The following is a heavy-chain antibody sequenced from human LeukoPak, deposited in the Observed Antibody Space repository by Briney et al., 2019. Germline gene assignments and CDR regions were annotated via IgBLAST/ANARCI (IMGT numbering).Heavy chain of an antibody. CDR3: ARCRGYSYRFAARGAFDI. Sequence: SETLSLTCTVSGGSISSGGYYWSWIRQHPGKGLEWIGYIYYSGSTYYNPSLKSRVTISVDTSKNQFSLKLSSVTAADTAVYYGARCRGYSYRFAARGAFDISGHRPILTVSS. J-gene: IGHJ3*02. CDR2: IYYSGST. D-gene: IGHD5-18*01. V-gene: IGHV4-31*03. CDR1: GGSISSGGYY.